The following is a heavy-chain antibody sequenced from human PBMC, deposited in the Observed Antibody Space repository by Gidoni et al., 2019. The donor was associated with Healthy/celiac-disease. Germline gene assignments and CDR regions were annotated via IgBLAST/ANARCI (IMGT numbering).Heavy chain of an antibody. Sequence: EVQLVESGGGLVQPGGSLRLSCAASGFTFSNAWMSGVRQAPGKGLEWVGRIKSKTDGGTTDYAAPVKGRFTISRDDSKNTLYLQMNSLKTEDTAVYYCTTTEGPLGDGYYYYYMDVWGKGTTVTVSS. V-gene: IGHV3-15*01. CDR2: IKSKTDGGTT. J-gene: IGHJ6*03. D-gene: IGHD4-17*01. CDR1: GFTFSNAW. CDR3: TTTEGPLGDGYYYYYMDV.